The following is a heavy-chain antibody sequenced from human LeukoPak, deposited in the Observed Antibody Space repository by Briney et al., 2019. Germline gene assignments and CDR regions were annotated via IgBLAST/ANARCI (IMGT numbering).Heavy chain of an antibody. V-gene: IGHV4-59*01. CDR1: GGSISSYY. J-gene: IGHJ4*02. Sequence: SETLSLTCTVSGGSISSYYWSWIRQPPGKGLEWIGYIYHSGSTNYSPSLKSRVTISVDTSKNQFSLKLSSVTAADTAVYYCASDSGSYRHYFDYWGQGTLVTVSS. CDR3: ASDSGSYRHYFDY. D-gene: IGHD1-26*01. CDR2: IYHSGST.